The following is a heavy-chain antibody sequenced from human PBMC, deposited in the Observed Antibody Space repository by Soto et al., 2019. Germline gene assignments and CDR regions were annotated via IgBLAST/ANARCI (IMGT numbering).Heavy chain of an antibody. CDR2: IIPILGIA. CDR1: GGTFSSYT. D-gene: IGHD2-2*01. J-gene: IGHJ4*02. Sequence: SVKVSCKASGGTFSSYTISWVRQAPGQGLEWMGRIIPILGIANYAQKFQGRVTITADKSTSTAYMELSSLRSEDTAVYYCAREPRYCSSTSCYGAAYWGQGTLVTVSS. CDR3: AREPRYCSSTSCYGAAY. V-gene: IGHV1-69*04.